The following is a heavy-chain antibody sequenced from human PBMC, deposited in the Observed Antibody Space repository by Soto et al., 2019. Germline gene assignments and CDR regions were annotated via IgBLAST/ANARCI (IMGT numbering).Heavy chain of an antibody. V-gene: IGHV3-23*01. J-gene: IGHJ4*02. Sequence: PGGSLRLSCAASGFTFSSYAMGWVRQAPGKGLEWVSVISGSDDSTYYADSVKGRFTISRDNSKNTLYLQMNSLRAEDTAVYYCAKRSSSFTFDYWGQGTLVTVSS. CDR2: ISGSDDST. D-gene: IGHD6-6*01. CDR3: AKRSSSFTFDY. CDR1: GFTFSSYA.